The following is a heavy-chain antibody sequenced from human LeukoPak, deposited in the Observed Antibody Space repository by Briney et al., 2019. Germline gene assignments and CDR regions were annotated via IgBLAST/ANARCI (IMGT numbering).Heavy chain of an antibody. Sequence: SETLSLTCTVSGDSTSGSSYYWGWIRQPPGKGLEWIGNIYNSVITYYNPSLKSRVTIAVDTSKNQFSLRLTSVTAADTALYFCARLDYNFGTIWGQGALVTVSP. CDR1: GDSTSGSSYY. V-gene: IGHV4-39*01. D-gene: IGHD1-14*01. CDR2: IYNSVIT. CDR3: ARLDYNFGTI. J-gene: IGHJ4*02.